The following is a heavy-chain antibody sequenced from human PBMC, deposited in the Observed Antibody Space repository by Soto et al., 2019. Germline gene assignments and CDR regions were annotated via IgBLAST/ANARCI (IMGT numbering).Heavy chain of an antibody. J-gene: IGHJ6*03. CDR1: GFTLSGYA. V-gene: IGHV3-64*01. Sequence: EVQLAESGGGLAQPGGSLRLSCAASGFTLSGYAMDWIRQAPGKGLEYVSGISSNGVGTYYANSVQGIFTISRDNSKNTVYLQMGSLRPEDMAVYYCARRARPDFYYMDVWGKGTTVTVSS. CDR3: ARRARPDFYYMDV. CDR2: ISSNGVGT. D-gene: IGHD6-6*01.